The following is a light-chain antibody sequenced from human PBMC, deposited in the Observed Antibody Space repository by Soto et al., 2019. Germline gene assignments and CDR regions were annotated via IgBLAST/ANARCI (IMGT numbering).Light chain of an antibody. Sequence: EKVMTQSPVTLSVSPGERDTLSCRASQSVSSNLAWYQQKPGQAPSLLIYGAFTRATGIPARFSGTGSGTEFTLTISSLQSEDFALYYCQQYNDWPLTFGQGTKVDIK. CDR1: QSVSSN. J-gene: IGKJ1*01. V-gene: IGKV3-15*01. CDR2: GAF. CDR3: QQYNDWPLT.